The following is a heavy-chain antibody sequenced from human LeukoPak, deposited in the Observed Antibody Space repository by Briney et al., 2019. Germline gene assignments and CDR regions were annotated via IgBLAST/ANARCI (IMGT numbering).Heavy chain of an antibody. D-gene: IGHD3-3*01. Sequence: ASVKVSCKVSGYTPTELSMHWVRPPPGKGREWMGGFDTEDGQTIYAQKFQGRVTMTEDTSTDTAYKELSSLRSEDTAVYYCAKVIGDWSGYLWPRLESWGQGTLVTVSS. J-gene: IGHJ5*02. CDR1: GYTPTELS. V-gene: IGHV1-24*01. CDR2: FDTEDGQT. CDR3: AKVIGDWSGYLWPRLES.